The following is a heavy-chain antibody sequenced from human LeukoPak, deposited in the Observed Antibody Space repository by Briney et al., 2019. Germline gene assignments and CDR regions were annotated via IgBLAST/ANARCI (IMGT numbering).Heavy chain of an antibody. CDR1: GYTLTELS. D-gene: IGHD1-26*01. V-gene: IGHV1-24*01. CDR2: FDPEAGET. CDR3: ATDLGARYFQH. J-gene: IGHJ1*01. Sequence: ASVKVSCKVSGYTLTELSMHWVRQAPGKGLEWMGGFDPEAGETVYAQKFQGRVTMTEDTSTDTAYMELSSLRSEDTSVYYCATDLGARYFQHWGQGTLVTVSS.